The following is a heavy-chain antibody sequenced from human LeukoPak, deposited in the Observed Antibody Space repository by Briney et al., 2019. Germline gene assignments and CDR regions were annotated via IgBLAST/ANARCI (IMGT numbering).Heavy chain of an antibody. CDR1: GGSISSYY. CDR3: ARDRRYDSSGYYYGGTFDI. Sequence: PSETLSLTCTVSGGSISSYYWSWIRQPAGRGLEWIGRIYTSGSTNYNPSLKSRVTISVDTSKNQFSLKLSSVTAADTAVYYCARDRRYDSSGYYYGGTFDIWGQGTMVTVSS. CDR2: IYTSGST. D-gene: IGHD3-22*01. J-gene: IGHJ3*02. V-gene: IGHV4-4*07.